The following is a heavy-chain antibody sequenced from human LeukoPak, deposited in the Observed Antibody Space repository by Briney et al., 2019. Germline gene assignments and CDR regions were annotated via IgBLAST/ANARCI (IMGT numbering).Heavy chain of an antibody. CDR2: LYHSGTT. D-gene: IGHD5-18*01. Sequence: PSETLSLTCTLSGGSITSSAFYWTWVRQSPGKGLQWITTLYHSGTTYYNPSLKSRVTISVDTSKNQFSLKLSSVTAADTAVYYCARVDTAMVHLMDLWGRGTLVTVSS. V-gene: IGHV4-39*07. CDR3: ARVDTAMVHLMDL. J-gene: IGHJ2*01. CDR1: GGSITSSAFY.